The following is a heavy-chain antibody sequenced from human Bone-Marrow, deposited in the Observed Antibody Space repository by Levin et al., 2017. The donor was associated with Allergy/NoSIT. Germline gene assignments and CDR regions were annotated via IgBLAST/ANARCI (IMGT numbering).Heavy chain of an antibody. Sequence: GGSLRLSCAASGFFVSSYAMHWVRQAPGKGLEWVALISHDGSNAYYADSLKGRFIISRDNSKNTVYLEMDSLRAADTAVFYCARDAGIAARPDYYYCAMDVWGQGTTVTVSS. J-gene: IGHJ6*02. CDR1: GFFVSSYA. V-gene: IGHV3-30*04. CDR2: ISHDGSNA. D-gene: IGHD6-6*01. CDR3: ARDAGIAARPDYYYCAMDV.